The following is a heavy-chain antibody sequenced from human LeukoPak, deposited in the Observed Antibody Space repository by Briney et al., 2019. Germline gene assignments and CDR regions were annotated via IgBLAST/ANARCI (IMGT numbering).Heavy chain of an antibody. V-gene: IGHV1-69*01. CDR2: IIPNFGTA. D-gene: IGHD2-21*01. CDR3: ARVRYQVVVIAYDAFDI. CDR1: GGAFSSYA. J-gene: IGHJ3*02. Sequence: SVKVSRKASGGAFSSYAFSWVRQAPGQGLGWMGGIIPNFGTANYSQKFQGRVTTTAEESTSTAYMELSSLRSEDPGVYYCARVRYQVVVIAYDAFDIWGQGTMVSVSS.